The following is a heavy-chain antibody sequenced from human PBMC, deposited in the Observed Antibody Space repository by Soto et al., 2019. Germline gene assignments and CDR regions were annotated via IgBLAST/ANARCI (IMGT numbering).Heavy chain of an antibody. V-gene: IGHV4-31*03. J-gene: IGHJ6*03. D-gene: IGHD2-2*01. CDR1: DGSISRCCYY. Sequence: TPSLTCTVSDGSISRCCYYWSWIRQHPGKGLEWIGYIYYSGSTYYNPSLKSRVTISVDTSKNQFSLKLSSVTAADTAVYYCARIGERTSFNYYYMDVWGKGTTVTVSS. CDR3: ARIGERTSFNYYYMDV. CDR2: IYYSGST.